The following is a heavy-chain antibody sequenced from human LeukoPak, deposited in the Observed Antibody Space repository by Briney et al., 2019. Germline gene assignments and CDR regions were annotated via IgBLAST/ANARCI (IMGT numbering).Heavy chain of an antibody. J-gene: IGHJ6*02. CDR1: GFTFSSYA. Sequence: GGSLRLSCAASGFTFSSYAMHWVRQAPGKGLEWVAVISYDGSNKYYADSVKGRFTISRDNSKNTLYLQMNSLRAEGTAVYYCAREYVDYGDPGYYYGMDVWGQGTTVTVSS. CDR2: ISYDGSNK. D-gene: IGHD4-17*01. V-gene: IGHV3-30-3*01. CDR3: AREYVDYGDPGYYYGMDV.